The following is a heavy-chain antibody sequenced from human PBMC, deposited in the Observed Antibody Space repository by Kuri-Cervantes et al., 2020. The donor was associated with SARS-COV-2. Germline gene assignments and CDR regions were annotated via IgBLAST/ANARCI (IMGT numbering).Heavy chain of an antibody. Sequence: GGSLRLSCVASGFTFSSYAMNWVRQAPGKGLEWVSYISSSGSTIYYADSVKGRFTLSRDNAKNMLFLQMNSLRAEDTAVYYCVRDGDHWNFDYWGQGTLVTVSS. CDR3: VRDGDHWNFDY. CDR2: ISSSGSTI. D-gene: IGHD1-1*01. J-gene: IGHJ4*02. CDR1: GFTFSSYA. V-gene: IGHV3-48*04.